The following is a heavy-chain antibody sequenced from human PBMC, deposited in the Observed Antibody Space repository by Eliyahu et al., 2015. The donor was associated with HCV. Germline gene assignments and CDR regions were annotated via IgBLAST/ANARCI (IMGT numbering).Heavy chain of an antibody. D-gene: IGHD5-18*01. V-gene: IGHV3-11*01. Sequence: QVQLVESGGGXVKPGGSXXLXCAAXGFPFXDYYMSWIRQAPGKGLEWVSYISSSGSTIYYADSVKGRFTISRDNAKNSLYLQMNSLRAEDTAVYYCASSIQLWLPFDYWGQGTLVTVSS. CDR1: GFPFXDYY. J-gene: IGHJ4*02. CDR3: ASSIQLWLPFDY. CDR2: ISSSGSTI.